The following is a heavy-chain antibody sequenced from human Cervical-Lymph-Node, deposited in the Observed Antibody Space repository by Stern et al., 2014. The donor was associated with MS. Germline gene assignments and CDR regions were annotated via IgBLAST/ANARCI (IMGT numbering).Heavy chain of an antibody. J-gene: IGHJ4*02. V-gene: IGHV2-5*02. D-gene: IGHD3-10*01. CDR1: RFSLSSSGEG. Sequence: QVTLRESGPMLLRPTQTLTLTCTFSRFSLSSSGEGVGWIRQPPGKALEWLAVIYWDDDERYNPSLKNRVTITKDISKNQVVLTLTTMDPADTATYYCAHRRGYGSGSHLFDYWGQVTLVTVSS. CDR2: IYWDDDE. CDR3: AHRRGYGSGSHLFDY.